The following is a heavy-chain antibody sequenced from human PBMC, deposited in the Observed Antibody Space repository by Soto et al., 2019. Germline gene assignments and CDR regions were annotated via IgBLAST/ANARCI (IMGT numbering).Heavy chain of an antibody. V-gene: IGHV4-59*01. CDR2: IYYSGST. Sequence: SQTLSLPCTVSGGSISSYYWSWIRQPPGKGLEWIGYIYYSGSTNYNPSLKSRVTISVDTSKNQFSLKLSSVTAADTAVYYCARGGKNFDYWGQGTLVTVSS. J-gene: IGHJ4*02. CDR3: ARGGKNFDY. CDR1: GGSISSYY.